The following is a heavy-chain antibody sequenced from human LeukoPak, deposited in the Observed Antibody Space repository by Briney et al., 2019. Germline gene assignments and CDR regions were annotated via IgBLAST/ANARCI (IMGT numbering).Heavy chain of an antibody. V-gene: IGHV5-51*01. CDR1: GYSFTSYW. CDR2: IYPGDSDT. CDR3: ARLGGYNPNWFDP. Sequence: PGESLKISCKGSGYSFTSYWIGWVRQMPGKGLEWMGIIYPGDSDTRYSPSFQGQVTISADKSISTAYLQWSNLKASDTATYYRARLGGYNPNWFDPWGQGTLVTVSS. D-gene: IGHD5-24*01. J-gene: IGHJ5*02.